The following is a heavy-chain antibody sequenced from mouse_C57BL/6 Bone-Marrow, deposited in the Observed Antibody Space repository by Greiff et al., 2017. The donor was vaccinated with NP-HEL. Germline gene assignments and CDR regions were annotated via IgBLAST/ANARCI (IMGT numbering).Heavy chain of an antibody. Sequence: QVQLQQPGAELVKPGASVKLSCKASGYTFTSYWMHWVKQRPGQGLEWIGMIHPNSGSTNYNEKFKSKAPLTVDKSSSTAYMQLSSLTSEDSAVYYCARRLPRYYYAMDYWGQGTSVTVSS. CDR1: GYTFTSYW. CDR2: IHPNSGST. V-gene: IGHV1-64*01. J-gene: IGHJ4*01. D-gene: IGHD2-2*01. CDR3: ARRLPRYYYAMDY.